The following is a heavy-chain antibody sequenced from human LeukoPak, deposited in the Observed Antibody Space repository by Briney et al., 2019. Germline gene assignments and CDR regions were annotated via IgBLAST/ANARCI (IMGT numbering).Heavy chain of an antibody. CDR2: ISWDGGRT. CDR3: AKDEIRGRYDFWSGYYLGGAFDI. J-gene: IGHJ3*02. Sequence: PGGSLRLSCAASGFTFDDYTMHWVRQAPGKGLEWVSLISWDGGRTYYADSVKGRFTISRDNSKNSLYLQMNSLRTEDTALYYCAKDEIRGRYDFWSGYYLGGAFDIWGQGTMVTVSS. V-gene: IGHV3-43*01. CDR1: GFTFDDYT. D-gene: IGHD3-3*01.